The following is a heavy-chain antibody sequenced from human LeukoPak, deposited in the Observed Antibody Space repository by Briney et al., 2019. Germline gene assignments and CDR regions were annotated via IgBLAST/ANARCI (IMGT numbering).Heavy chain of an antibody. CDR3: AMEGYSGNYPAY. CDR1: GFIFTSNR. J-gene: IGHJ4*02. V-gene: IGHV3-7*04. D-gene: IGHD1-26*01. CDR2: IKHDGSEQ. Sequence: GGSLRLSCAASGFIFTSNRMNWVRQAPGKGLEWVANIKHDGSEQIYVDSVKGRFTISRDNAKNSLYLQMNSLRAEDTAVYYCAMEGYSGNYPAYWGQGTLVTVSS.